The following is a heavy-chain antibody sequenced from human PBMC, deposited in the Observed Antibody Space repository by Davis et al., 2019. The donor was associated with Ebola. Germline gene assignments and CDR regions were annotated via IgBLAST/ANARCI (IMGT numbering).Heavy chain of an antibody. CDR1: GGSISSSNW. CDR2: INHSGST. Sequence: MPSETLSLTCAVSGGSISSSNWWSWIRQPPGKGLEWIGEINHSGSTNYNPSLKSRVTISLDTSKNQFSLKLNSVTAADTAVYYCARQFDPWGQGILVTVSS. J-gene: IGHJ5*02. V-gene: IGHV4-4*02. CDR3: ARQFDP.